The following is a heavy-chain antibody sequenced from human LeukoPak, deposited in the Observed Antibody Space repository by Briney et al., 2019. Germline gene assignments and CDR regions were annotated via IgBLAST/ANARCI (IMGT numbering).Heavy chain of an antibody. Sequence: ASVMVSCKASGYNFVNSGISWVRQAPGQGLEWVGWTNPSSGKTEYDQKFWGRVSLTTDTSTRTAFLELRKLRSDDTAVYYCAKEVAYHFDHWGQGTLVSVSS. CDR2: TNPSSGKT. CDR1: GYNFVNSG. D-gene: IGHD2-21*01. V-gene: IGHV1-18*01. CDR3: AKEVAYHFDH. J-gene: IGHJ4*02.